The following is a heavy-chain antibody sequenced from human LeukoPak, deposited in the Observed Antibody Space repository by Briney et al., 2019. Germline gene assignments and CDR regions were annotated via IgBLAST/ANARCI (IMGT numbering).Heavy chain of an antibody. CDR3: AKEGGRPRVHYYYMDV. CDR2: IRYDGSNK. Sequence: PGGSLRLSCAASGFTFSSYGMHWVRQAPGKGLEWVAFIRYDGSNKYYADSVKGRFTISRDNSKNTLYLQMNSLRAEDTAVYYCAKEGGRPRVHYYYMDVWGKGTTVTVSS. J-gene: IGHJ6*03. D-gene: IGHD6-6*01. CDR1: GFTFSSYG. V-gene: IGHV3-30*02.